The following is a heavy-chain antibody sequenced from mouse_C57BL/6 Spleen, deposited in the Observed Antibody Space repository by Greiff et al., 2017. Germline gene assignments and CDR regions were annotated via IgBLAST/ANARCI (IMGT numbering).Heavy chain of an antibody. CDR2: ILPGSGST. CDR3: ARRGYDYDVVADY. J-gene: IGHJ2*01. V-gene: IGHV1-9*01. D-gene: IGHD2-4*01. Sequence: QVQLKQSGAELMKPGASVKLSCKATGYTFTGYWIEWVKQRPGHGLEWIGEILPGSGSTNYNEKFKGKATFTADTSSTTASMQLSSLATEDSAISDCARRGYDYDVVADYWGQGTTLTVSS. CDR1: GYTFTGYW.